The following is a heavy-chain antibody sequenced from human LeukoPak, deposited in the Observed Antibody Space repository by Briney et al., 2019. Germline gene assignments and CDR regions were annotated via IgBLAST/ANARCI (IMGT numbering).Heavy chain of an antibody. CDR2: IFPSGST. CDR1: GGSISSGGYY. Sequence: SETLSLTCTVSGGSISSGGYYWSWIRQPAGKGLEWIGRIFPSGSTNYNPSLKSRVTISVDTSKNQFSLKLSSVTAADTAVYYCAREQDCSGGSCPKMGWFDPWGQGTLVTVSS. D-gene: IGHD2-15*01. V-gene: IGHV4-61*02. J-gene: IGHJ5*02. CDR3: AREQDCSGGSCPKMGWFDP.